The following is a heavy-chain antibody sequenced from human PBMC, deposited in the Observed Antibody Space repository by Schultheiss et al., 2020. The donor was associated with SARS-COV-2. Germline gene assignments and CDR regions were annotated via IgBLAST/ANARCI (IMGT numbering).Heavy chain of an antibody. Sequence: LRLSCAASGFTFSSYEMNWVRQGPGKGLEWIGYIYYSGSTYYNPSLKSRVTISVDTSKNQFSLKLSSVTAADTAVYYCARVLAAALKYYHYGMDVWGQGTTVTVSS. CDR3: ARVLAAALKYYHYGMDV. CDR1: GFTFSSYE. CDR2: IYYSGST. V-gene: IGHV4-31*02. J-gene: IGHJ6*02. D-gene: IGHD6-13*01.